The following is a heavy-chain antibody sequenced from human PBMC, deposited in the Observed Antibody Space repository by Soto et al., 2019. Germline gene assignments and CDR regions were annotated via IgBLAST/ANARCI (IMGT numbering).Heavy chain of an antibody. J-gene: IGHJ3*02. D-gene: IGHD2-15*01. CDR3: ARVYCSGGSCYRGAFDI. CDR1: SGSISSSHW. Sequence: QVQLQESGPGLVKPSGTLSLTCAVSSGSISSSHWWSWVRQPPGKGLEWIGEIYHSGRTNYNPSLKSRGTISVDKSKNQFSLKLSSVTAADTAVYYCARVYCSGGSCYRGAFDIWGQGTMVTVSS. V-gene: IGHV4-4*02. CDR2: IYHSGRT.